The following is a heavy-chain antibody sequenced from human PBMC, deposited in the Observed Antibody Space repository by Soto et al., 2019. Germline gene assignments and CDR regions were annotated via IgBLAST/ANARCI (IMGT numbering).Heavy chain of an antibody. D-gene: IGHD1-1*01. CDR2: INHSGST. Sequence: PSETLSLTCAVSGGSISSGGYYWTWIRQPPGTGLEWIGEINHSGSTNYNPSLKSRVTISVDTSKNQFSLRLTSVTSAVKSVYYHRDLHSFPTRRSSDL. CDR1: GGSISSGGYY. J-gene: IGHJ2*01. V-gene: IGHV4-34*03. CDR3: RDLHSFPTRRSSDL.